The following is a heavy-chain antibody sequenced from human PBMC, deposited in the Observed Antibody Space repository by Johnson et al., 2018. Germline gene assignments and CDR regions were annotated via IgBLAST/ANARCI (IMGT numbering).Heavy chain of an antibody. CDR1: GGSISSSSYY. CDR3: ARVYDYRWGNDAFEI. CDR2: IYYSGST. J-gene: IGHJ3*02. D-gene: IGHD3-16*01. Sequence: QVQLQESGPGLVKPSETLSLICTVSGGSISSSSYYWSWIRQPPGKGLEWIGYIYYSGSTNYNPSLKSRVTISVDTSKNQFSLKLSSVTAADTAVYYCARVYDYRWGNDAFEIWDQGTMLTVSS. V-gene: IGHV4-61*01.